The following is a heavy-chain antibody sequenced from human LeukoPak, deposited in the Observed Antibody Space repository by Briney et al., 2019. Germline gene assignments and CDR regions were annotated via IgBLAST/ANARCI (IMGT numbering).Heavy chain of an antibody. Sequence: GGSLRLSCSASGFTFSSYAMHWVRQAPGKGLEYVSAISSNGGSTYYADSVKGRFTISRDNSKNTLYLQMSSLRAEDTAVYYCVKGPYYDFWSVYYKAGGQGTLVTVSS. CDR2: ISSNGGST. CDR3: VKGPYYDFWSVYYKA. CDR1: GFTFSSYA. J-gene: IGHJ4*02. D-gene: IGHD3-3*01. V-gene: IGHV3-64D*06.